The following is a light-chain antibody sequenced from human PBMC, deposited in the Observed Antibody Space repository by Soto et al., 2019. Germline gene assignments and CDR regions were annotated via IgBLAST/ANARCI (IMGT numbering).Light chain of an antibody. CDR3: CSYAGSYPFV. CDR1: NSDVGGYNY. CDR2: DVD. Sequence: SARTQPRSVSGSPGQSVTISCTGTNSDVGGYNYVSWYQHHPGKAPKLMIYDVDKRPSGVPGRFSGSKSGNTASLTISGLQAEYEADYYCCSYAGSYPFVFGTGTKVTVL. V-gene: IGLV2-11*01. J-gene: IGLJ1*01.